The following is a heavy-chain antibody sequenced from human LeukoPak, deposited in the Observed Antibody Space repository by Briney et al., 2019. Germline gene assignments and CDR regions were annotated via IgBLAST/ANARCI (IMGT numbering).Heavy chain of an antibody. J-gene: IGHJ5*02. D-gene: IGHD3-10*01. Sequence: SGTLSLTCTVSGGSISSTNYFWGWIRQLPGRGLEWIGNIYFSGSAYYNPSLKSRVTISVDTSKSQFSLKLSSVTTADTALYYCARYASGSYYWFDPWGQGTLVTVSS. CDR1: GGSISSTNYF. V-gene: IGHV4-39*01. CDR3: ARYASGSYYWFDP. CDR2: IYFSGSA.